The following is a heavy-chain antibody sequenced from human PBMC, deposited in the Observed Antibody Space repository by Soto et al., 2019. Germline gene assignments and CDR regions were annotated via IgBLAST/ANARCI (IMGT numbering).Heavy chain of an antibody. J-gene: IGHJ4*02. D-gene: IGHD2-2*01. CDR2: FDPEDGET. V-gene: IGHV1-24*01. CDR3: ARGGGDCSSTSCLLDY. Sequence: ASVKVSCKVSGYTLTELSMHWVRQAPGKGLEWMGGFDPEDGETIYAQKFQGRVTMTEDTSTDTAYMELSSLRSEDTAVYYCARGGGDCSSTSCLLDYWGQGTLVTVSS. CDR1: GYTLTELS.